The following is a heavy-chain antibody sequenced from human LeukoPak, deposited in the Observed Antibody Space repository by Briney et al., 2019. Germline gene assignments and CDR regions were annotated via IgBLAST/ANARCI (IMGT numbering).Heavy chain of an antibody. CDR2: INTNTGNP. CDR1: GYTFTSYA. V-gene: IGHV7-4-1*02. Sequence: ASVKVSCKASGYTFTSYAMNWVRQAPGQGLEWMGWINTNTGNPTYAQGFTGRFVFSLDTSASTAYLQISSLKAEDTAVYYCARGPPFYGDYPKEAFDIWGQGTMVTVSS. D-gene: IGHD4-17*01. CDR3: ARGPPFYGDYPKEAFDI. J-gene: IGHJ3*02.